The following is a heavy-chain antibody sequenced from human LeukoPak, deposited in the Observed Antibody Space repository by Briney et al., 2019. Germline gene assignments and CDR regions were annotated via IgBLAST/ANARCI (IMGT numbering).Heavy chain of an antibody. Sequence: SETLSLTCTVSGGSISSYYWTWIRQPPGKGLKWIGYIHYRGSSRSHPSLNSRVTMSVDTSRSQFSPTLTSVTAADTAVYYCARGRRTAVVTDFDYWGQGTLVTVSS. D-gene: IGHD2-21*02. J-gene: IGHJ4*02. V-gene: IGHV4-59*01. CDR2: IHYRGSS. CDR3: ARGRRTAVVTDFDY. CDR1: GGSISSYY.